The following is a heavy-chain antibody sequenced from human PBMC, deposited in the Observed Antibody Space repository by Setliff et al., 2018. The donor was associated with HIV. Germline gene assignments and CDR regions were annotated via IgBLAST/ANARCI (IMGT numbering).Heavy chain of an antibody. V-gene: IGHV4-39*02. D-gene: IGHD2-21*02. Sequence: SETLSLTCSVSGGSISSSSYYWGWIRQPPGRGLEWIGSIYYSGSTYYNPSLKSRVTISVDTSKNQFSLKLSSVTAADTAVYFCARDDRCSGGACYDRWGQGTLVTVSS. J-gene: IGHJ5*02. CDR1: GGSISSSSYY. CDR3: ARDDRCSGGACYDR. CDR2: IYYSGST.